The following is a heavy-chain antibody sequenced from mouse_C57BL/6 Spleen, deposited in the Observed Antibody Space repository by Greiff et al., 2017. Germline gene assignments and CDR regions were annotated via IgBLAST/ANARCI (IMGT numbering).Heavy chain of an antibody. D-gene: IGHD2-12*01. CDR2: IYPGSGYT. Sequence: QVQLQQSGAELVRPGTSVKMSCKASGYTFTNYWIGWAKQRPGHGLEWIGDIYPGSGYTNYNEKFKGKATLTADKSSSTAYMQFSSLTSEDSAIYYCARTYSDYAIDYWGPGTSVTVSS. V-gene: IGHV1-63*01. CDR3: ARTYSDYAIDY. J-gene: IGHJ4*01. CDR1: GYTFTNYW.